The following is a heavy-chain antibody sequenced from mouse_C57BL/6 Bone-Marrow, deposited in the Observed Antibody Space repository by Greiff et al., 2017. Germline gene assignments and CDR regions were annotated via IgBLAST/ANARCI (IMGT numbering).Heavy chain of an antibody. CDR1: GYTFTSYW. CDR2: IDPSDSYT. J-gene: IGHJ2*01. V-gene: IGHV1-50*01. CDR3: ARNPRGGLYSFDY. Sequence: QVQLQQPGAELVKPGASVKLSCKASGYTFTSYWMQWVNQRPGQGLEWIGEIDPSDSYTNYNQNFKGKATLTVDTSSSNAYLQLSRLTSEDAAVYYCARNPRGGLYSFDYWGQGTTLTVSS. D-gene: IGHD1-1*01.